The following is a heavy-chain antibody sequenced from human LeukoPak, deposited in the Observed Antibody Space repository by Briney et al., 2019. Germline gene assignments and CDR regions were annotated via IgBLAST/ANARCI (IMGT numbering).Heavy chain of an antibody. Sequence: SGTLSLTCAVYGGSFSGYYWSWIRQPPGKGLEWIGEINHSGSTNYNPSLRSRVTISVDTSKNQFSLKLSSVTAADTAVYYCARGLVGARRRHYYYYMDVWGKGTTVTVSS. V-gene: IGHV4-34*01. CDR3: ARGLVGARRRHYYYYMDV. CDR2: INHSGST. D-gene: IGHD1-26*01. J-gene: IGHJ6*03. CDR1: GGSFSGYY.